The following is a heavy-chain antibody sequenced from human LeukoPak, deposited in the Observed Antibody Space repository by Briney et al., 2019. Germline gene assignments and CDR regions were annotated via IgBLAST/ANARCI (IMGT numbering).Heavy chain of an antibody. CDR1: GFTFSSYS. D-gene: IGHD1-14*01. Sequence: QSGGSLRLSCAASGFTFSSYSMNWVRQAPGKGLVWVSRIKDDGSHTNYADSVKGRFTISRDNAKNSLYLQVNSLRAEDTAVYYCARNQRRLDYWGQGTLVTVSS. J-gene: IGHJ4*02. CDR2: IKDDGSHT. V-gene: IGHV3-74*01. CDR3: ARNQRRLDY.